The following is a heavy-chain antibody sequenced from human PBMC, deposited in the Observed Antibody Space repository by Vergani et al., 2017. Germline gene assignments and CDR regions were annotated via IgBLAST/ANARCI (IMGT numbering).Heavy chain of an antibody. CDR1: GFRVTTYY. J-gene: IGHJ4*01. CDR2: IKSDGRT. D-gene: IGHD2-15*01. Sequence: EVELLESGGGLAQPGGSLRVSCSASGFRVTTYYMSWVRQAPGKGLEWVSVIKSDGRTSYAESVRGRFTISRDTSRNAVYLKMNILRVEDTGVYYCTRSECSGTACYGHYFDLWWHGVLVTIAS. V-gene: IGHV3-66*02. CDR3: TRSECSGTACYGHYFDL.